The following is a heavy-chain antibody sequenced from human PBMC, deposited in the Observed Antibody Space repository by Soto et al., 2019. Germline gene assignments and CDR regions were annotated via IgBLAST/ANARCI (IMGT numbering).Heavy chain of an antibody. CDR2: ISAFNDDT. V-gene: IGHV1-18*04. D-gene: IGHD3-10*01. CDR1: GYTFTSYG. CDR3: TREAGWQRMVPYD. Sequence: QVQLVQSGNEVKKPGASVNVSCKAFGYTFTSYGFSWVRQVPGQGLEWLGWISAFNDDTHYAQTMKGRLTVTTDTSTTTVHMELRSLTPADTAVYYCTREAGWQRMVPYDWGQGTLVTVS. J-gene: IGHJ4*02.